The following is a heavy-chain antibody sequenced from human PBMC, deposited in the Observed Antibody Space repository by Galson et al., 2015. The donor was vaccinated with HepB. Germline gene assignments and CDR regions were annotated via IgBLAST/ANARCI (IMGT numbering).Heavy chain of an antibody. Sequence: SLRLSCAASGFTFDDYAMHWVRQAPGKGLEWVSGISWNSGSIGYADSVKGRFTISRDNAKNSLYLQMNSLRAEDTALYYCAKLDTWGQGTLVTVSS. CDR2: ISWNSGSI. CDR1: GFTFDDYA. CDR3: AKLDT. V-gene: IGHV3-9*01. J-gene: IGHJ5*02. D-gene: IGHD2-2*03.